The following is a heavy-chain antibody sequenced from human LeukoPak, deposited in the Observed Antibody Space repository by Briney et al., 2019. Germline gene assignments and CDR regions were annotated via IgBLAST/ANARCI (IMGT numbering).Heavy chain of an antibody. J-gene: IGHJ2*01. CDR2: IYYSGDT. Sequence: SETLSLTCIVSGDSISPYYWNWIRQPPGKGLEWIGYIYYSGDTNYNPSLKSRVTISVDTSKNQFSLKLSSVTAADTAVYYCARVVGAIPWPWYFDLWGRGTLVTVSS. CDR1: GDSISPYY. CDR3: ARVVGAIPWPWYFDL. V-gene: IGHV4-59*08. D-gene: IGHD1-26*01.